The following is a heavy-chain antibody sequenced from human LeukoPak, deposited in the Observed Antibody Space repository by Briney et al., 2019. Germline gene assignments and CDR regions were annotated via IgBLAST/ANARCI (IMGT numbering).Heavy chain of an antibody. J-gene: IGHJ4*02. Sequence: SGPALVKPTRTLTLTCTFSGFSLSTSGMCVSWIRQPPGKALEWLARIDWDDDKYYSTSLKTRLTISKDTSKNQVVLTMTNMDPVDTATYHCARISTAPDYYFDYWGQGTLVTVSS. CDR2: IDWDDDK. V-gene: IGHV2-70*11. CDR3: ARISTAPDYYFDY. CDR1: GFSLSTSGMC. D-gene: IGHD4-17*01.